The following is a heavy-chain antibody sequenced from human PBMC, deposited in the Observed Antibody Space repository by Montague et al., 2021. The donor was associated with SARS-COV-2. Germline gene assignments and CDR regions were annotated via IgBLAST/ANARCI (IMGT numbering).Heavy chain of an antibody. D-gene: IGHD4-11*01. J-gene: IGHJ6*02. Sequence: SLRLSCAASGLTVSSYYMSWVRQAPGKALEWVAAITNDGTNKYYADSVKGRFTISRGKSENTVFLQMDSLRAEDTAVYHCAREGYSNPSYGIYVWGQGTTVTVSS. V-gene: IGHV3-30*03. CDR3: AREGYSNPSYGIYV. CDR1: GLTVSSYY. CDR2: ITNDGTNK.